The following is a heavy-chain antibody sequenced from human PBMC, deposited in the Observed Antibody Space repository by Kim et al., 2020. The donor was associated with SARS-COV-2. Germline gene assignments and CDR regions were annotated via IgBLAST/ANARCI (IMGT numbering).Heavy chain of an antibody. D-gene: IGHD1-7*01. J-gene: IGHJ3*02. V-gene: IGHV1-69*13. CDR3: ARGCQTGTWGGSGAFDI. CDR2: IIPIFGTA. Sequence: SVKVSCKASGCTFSSYAISWVRQAPGQGLEWMGGIIPIFGTANYAQKFQGRVTITADESTSTAYMELSSLRSEDTAVYYCARGCQTGTWGGSGAFDIWGQGTMVTVSS. CDR1: GCTFSSYA.